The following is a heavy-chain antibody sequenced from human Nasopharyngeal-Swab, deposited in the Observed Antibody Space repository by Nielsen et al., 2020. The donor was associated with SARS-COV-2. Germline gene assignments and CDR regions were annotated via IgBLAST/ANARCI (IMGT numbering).Heavy chain of an antibody. Sequence: LSLTCTVSGGSISSGSYYWSWIRQPAGKGLEWIGRIYTSGSTNYNPSLKSRVTISVDTSKNQFSLKLSSVTAADTAVYYCARDWGDTAMTPYFDYWGQGTLVTVSS. CDR1: GGSISSGSYY. J-gene: IGHJ4*02. D-gene: IGHD5-18*01. CDR3: ARDWGDTAMTPYFDY. V-gene: IGHV4-61*02. CDR2: IYTSGST.